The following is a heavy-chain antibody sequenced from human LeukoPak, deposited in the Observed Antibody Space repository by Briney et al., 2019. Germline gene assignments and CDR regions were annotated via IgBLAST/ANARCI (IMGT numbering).Heavy chain of an antibody. CDR3: ARVPGGTQSSI. Sequence: GASVNVSCKASGGTLSSYAISWVRQAPGQGLEWMGGITPIFGTANYAQKFQGRVTITADESTSTAYMELSSLRSEDTAVYYCARVPGGTQSSIWGQGTMVTVSS. CDR2: ITPIFGTA. D-gene: IGHD6-13*01. V-gene: IGHV1-69*13. CDR1: GGTLSSYA. J-gene: IGHJ3*02.